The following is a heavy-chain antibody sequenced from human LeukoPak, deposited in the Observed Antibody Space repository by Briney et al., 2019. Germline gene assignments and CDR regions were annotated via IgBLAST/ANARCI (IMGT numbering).Heavy chain of an antibody. D-gene: IGHD6-13*01. J-gene: IGHJ3*02. Sequence: PGGSLRLSCAASGFTFSSYGMSGVRQAPGKGLEWVSAISGSGGSTYYADSVKGRFTISRDNSKNTLYLQMNSLRAEDTAVYYCAKDLGGSSYAFDIWGQGTMVTVSS. CDR3: AKDLGGSSYAFDI. V-gene: IGHV3-23*01. CDR2: ISGSGGST. CDR1: GFTFSSYG.